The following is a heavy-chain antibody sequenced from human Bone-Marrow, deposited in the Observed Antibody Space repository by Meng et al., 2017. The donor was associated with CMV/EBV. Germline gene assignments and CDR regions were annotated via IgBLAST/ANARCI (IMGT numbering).Heavy chain of an antibody. J-gene: IGHJ6*02. CDR3: ARPNPLENYYYGMDV. CDR2: IFPGDSDT. CDR1: GYDFTSYW. Sequence: GESLKISCKGSGYDFTSYWIAWVRQMPGKGLEWMGMIFPGDSDTRYSPSLQGQVTISADKSITTAYLQWSSRKASDTAMYYCARPNPLENYYYGMDVWGQGTTVTVSS. V-gene: IGHV5-51*01. D-gene: IGHD1-1*01.